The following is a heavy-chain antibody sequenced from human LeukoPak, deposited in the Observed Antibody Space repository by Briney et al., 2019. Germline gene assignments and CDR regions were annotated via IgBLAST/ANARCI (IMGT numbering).Heavy chain of an antibody. Sequence: GGSLRLSCVASGFSFSSYAMSWVRQAPGKGLEWVSSISSSSSYIYYADSVKGRFTISRDNAKNSLYLQMNSLRAEDTAAYYCARLSAGSGAWGQGTLVTVSS. CDR3: ARLSAGSGA. J-gene: IGHJ5*02. V-gene: IGHV3-21*01. D-gene: IGHD3-10*01. CDR1: GFSFSSYA. CDR2: ISSSSSYI.